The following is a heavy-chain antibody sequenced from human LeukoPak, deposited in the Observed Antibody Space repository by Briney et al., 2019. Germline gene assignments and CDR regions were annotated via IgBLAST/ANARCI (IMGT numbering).Heavy chain of an antibody. V-gene: IGHV1-18*01. CDR2: ISAYNGNT. D-gene: IGHD2-2*01. CDR1: GYTFTSYG. Sequence: ASVKVSCKASGYTFTSYGISWVRQAPGQGLEWMGWISAYNGNTNYAQKLQGRVTMTTDTSTSTAYMELRSLRSDDTAVYYCAREGLKGYCSSTSCYSPVYYYGMDVWGQGTAVTVSS. J-gene: IGHJ6*02. CDR3: AREGLKGYCSSTSCYSPVYYYGMDV.